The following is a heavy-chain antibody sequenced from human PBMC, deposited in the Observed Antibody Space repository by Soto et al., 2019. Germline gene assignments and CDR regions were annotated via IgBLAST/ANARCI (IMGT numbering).Heavy chain of an antibody. Sequence: QVQLVQSGAEVKKPGSSVKVSCKASGGTFSSYTISWVRQAPGQGLEWMGRIIPILGIANYAQKFQGRVTXTXDXPTSTAYMELSSLRSEDTAVYYCAMEYCSSTSCYRDYWGQGTLVTVSS. CDR1: GGTFSSYT. J-gene: IGHJ4*02. CDR3: AMEYCSSTSCYRDY. V-gene: IGHV1-69*02. D-gene: IGHD2-2*02. CDR2: IIPILGIA.